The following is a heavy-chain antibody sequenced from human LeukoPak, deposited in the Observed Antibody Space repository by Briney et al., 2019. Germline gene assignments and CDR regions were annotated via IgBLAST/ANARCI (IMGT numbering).Heavy chain of an antibody. CDR1: GFTFSNYA. J-gene: IGHJ4*02. CDR2: IHYSGGST. Sequence: PGGSLRLSCAASGFTFSNYAMSWVRQAPGKGLEWVSAIHYSGGSTYYADSVKGRFTISRDNSKNTLYPQMNSLRAEDTAVYYCAKVIREVDMSYDYWGQGALVTVSS. V-gene: IGHV3-23*01. D-gene: IGHD5-24*01. CDR3: AKVIREVDMSYDY.